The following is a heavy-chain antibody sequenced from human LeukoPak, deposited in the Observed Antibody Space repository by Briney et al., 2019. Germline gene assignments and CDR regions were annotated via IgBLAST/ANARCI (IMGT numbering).Heavy chain of an antibody. CDR1: GFTFSSYS. D-gene: IGHD3-10*01. Sequence: PGGSLRLSCAASGFTFSSYSMNWVRQAPGKGLEWVSSISSSSSYIYYADSVKGRFTISRDNAKNSLYLQMNSLRAEDTAVYYCARDPYSSGYHDYWGQGTLVTVSS. CDR2: ISSSSSYI. V-gene: IGHV3-21*01. CDR3: ARDPYSSGYHDY. J-gene: IGHJ4*02.